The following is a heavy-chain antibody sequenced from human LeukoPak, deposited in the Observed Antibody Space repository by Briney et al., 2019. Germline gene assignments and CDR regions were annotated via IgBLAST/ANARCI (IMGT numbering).Heavy chain of an antibody. J-gene: IGHJ4*02. D-gene: IGHD6-6*01. CDR2: IYHIGST. CDR3: ASTREPYSSSSTPFDY. CDR1: GYSISSGYY. Sequence: SETLSLTCTVSGYSISSGYYWGWIRQPPGKGLEWIGSIYHIGSTYYNPSLKSRVTISVDTSKNQFSLKLSSVTAADTAVYYCASTREPYSSSSTPFDYWGQGTLVTVSS. V-gene: IGHV4-38-2*02.